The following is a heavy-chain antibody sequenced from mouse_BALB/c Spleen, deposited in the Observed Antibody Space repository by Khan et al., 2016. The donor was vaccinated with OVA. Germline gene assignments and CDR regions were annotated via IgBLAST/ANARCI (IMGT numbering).Heavy chain of an antibody. CDR1: GYTFTSYW. J-gene: IGHJ3*01. Sequence: QVQLQQSGAELAKPGASVKMSCKASGYTFTSYWMHWVKQRPGQGLEWIGYINPSTGYTEYNQKFKDKATLTADKSSSTAYMQLSSLTSEDSAVYHCANHGSSSAWFTYWGQGTLVTVSA. CDR2: INPSTGYT. CDR3: ANHGSSSAWFTY. D-gene: IGHD1-1*01. V-gene: IGHV1-7*01.